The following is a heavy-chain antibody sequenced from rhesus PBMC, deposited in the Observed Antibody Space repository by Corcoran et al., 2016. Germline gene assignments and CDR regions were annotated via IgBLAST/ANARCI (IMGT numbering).Heavy chain of an antibody. CDR2: IYGSGSST. CDR1: GGSISSSY. Sequence: QLQLQESGPGLVKPSETLSVTCAVSGGSISSSYWSWIRQAPGKGLEWIGYIYGSGSSTNYNPSLKSRVTLSVDTSKNQLSLKLSSVTAADTAVYYCASYDSGYYEDAFDFWGQGLRVTVSS. J-gene: IGHJ3*01. CDR3: ASYDSGYYEDAFDF. V-gene: IGHV4-169*02. D-gene: IGHD3-28*01.